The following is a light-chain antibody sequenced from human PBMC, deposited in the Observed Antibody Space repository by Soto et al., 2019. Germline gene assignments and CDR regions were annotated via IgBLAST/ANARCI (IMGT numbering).Light chain of an antibody. CDR1: QSISSW. Sequence: DIQMTQSPSTLSASVGDRVTITCRASQSISSWLAWYQQKPGKAPKLLIYDASSLESGVPSRFSGSGSGTEFTLTISSLQPDEFATYYCQQYNTYPYTFGQGTKLDIK. V-gene: IGKV1-5*01. CDR2: DAS. CDR3: QQYNTYPYT. J-gene: IGKJ2*01.